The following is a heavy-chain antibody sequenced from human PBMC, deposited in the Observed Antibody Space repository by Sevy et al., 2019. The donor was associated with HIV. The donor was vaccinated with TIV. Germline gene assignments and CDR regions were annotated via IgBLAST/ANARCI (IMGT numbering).Heavy chain of an antibody. Sequence: ASVKVSCKASGYTFTSYGISWVRQAPGQGLEWMGWISAYNGNTNYAQKRQGRVTMTTDTSTSTAYMELRSLRSDDTAVYYCARRNSGSPLARAFDIWGQGTMVTVSS. CDR3: ARRNSGSPLARAFDI. CDR2: ISAYNGNT. V-gene: IGHV1-18*04. J-gene: IGHJ3*02. D-gene: IGHD1-26*01. CDR1: GYTFTSYG.